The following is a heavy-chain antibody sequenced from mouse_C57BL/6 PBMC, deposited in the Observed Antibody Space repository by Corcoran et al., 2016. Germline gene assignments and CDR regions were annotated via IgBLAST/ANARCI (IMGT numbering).Heavy chain of an antibody. V-gene: IGHV8-12*01. CDR2: IYWDDDK. CDR1: GFSLSTSGMG. D-gene: IGHD2-14*01. CDR3: ARSPPGGYRDYAMDY. Sequence: QVTLKESGPGILQSSQTLSLTCSFSGFSLSTSGMGVSWIRQPSGKGLEWLAHIYWDDDKRYNPSLKSRLTISKDTSRNQVFLKITSVDTADTATYYCARSPPGGYRDYAMDYWGQGTSVTVSS. J-gene: IGHJ4*01.